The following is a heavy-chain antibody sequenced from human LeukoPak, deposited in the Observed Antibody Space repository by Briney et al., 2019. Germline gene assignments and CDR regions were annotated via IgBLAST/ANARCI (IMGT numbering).Heavy chain of an antibody. CDR1: GGSISSGGYY. D-gene: IGHD6-13*01. CDR2: IYYSGST. J-gene: IGHJ5*02. V-gene: IGHV4-31*03. Sequence: SSETLSLTCTVSGGSISSGGYYWSWIRQHPGKGLEWIRYIYYSGSTYYNPSLKSRVTISVDTSKNQFSLKLSSVTAADTAVYYCARETIAAAGRYNWFDPWGQGTLVTVSS. CDR3: ARETIAAAGRYNWFDP.